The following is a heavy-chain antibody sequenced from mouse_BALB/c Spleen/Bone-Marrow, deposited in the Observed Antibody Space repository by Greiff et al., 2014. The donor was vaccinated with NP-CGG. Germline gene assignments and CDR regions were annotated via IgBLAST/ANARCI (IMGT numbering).Heavy chain of an antibody. CDR2: IYPHNGGN. J-gene: IGHJ2*01. V-gene: IGHV1S29*02. D-gene: IGHD1-2*01. CDR1: GYTFTDYN. Sequence: VQLQQPGPELVKPGASVKISCKASGYTFTDYNMHWVKQSHGKSLEWIVYIYPHNGGNGYNQKFKNKATLTVDSSSSTAYMELRSLTSEDSAVYYCARSRGTTATTYCFDYWGQGTTLTVSS. CDR3: ARSRGTTATTYCFDY.